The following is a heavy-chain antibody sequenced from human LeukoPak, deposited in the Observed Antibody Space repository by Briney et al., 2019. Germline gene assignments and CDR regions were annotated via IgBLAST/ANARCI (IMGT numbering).Heavy chain of an antibody. J-gene: IGHJ4*02. V-gene: IGHV3-23*01. CDR3: AKQVGLGPNFDY. CDR2: ISGSGGAT. Sequence: GGSLRLSCAAPGFTFSSHAMSWVRQAPGKGLEWVSSISGSGGATYYADSVKGRFTISRDKSKNTQHLQMNSLRAEDTAVYYCAKQVGLGPNFDYWGQGTLVTVSS. CDR1: GFTFSSHA. D-gene: IGHD3-16*01.